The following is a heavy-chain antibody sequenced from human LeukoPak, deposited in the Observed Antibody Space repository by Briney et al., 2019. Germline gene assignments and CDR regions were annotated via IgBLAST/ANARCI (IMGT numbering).Heavy chain of an antibody. CDR3: ARARSVDY. Sequence: GGSLRLSCAASGFTFSSYSMNWVRQAPGKGLEWVSYISSSSTIYYADSVKGRFTISRDNAKNSLYLQMNSLRAEDTAVYYCARARSVDYWGQGTLVTVSS. J-gene: IGHJ4*02. D-gene: IGHD5-12*01. V-gene: IGHV3-48*04. CDR2: ISSSSTI. CDR1: GFTFSSYS.